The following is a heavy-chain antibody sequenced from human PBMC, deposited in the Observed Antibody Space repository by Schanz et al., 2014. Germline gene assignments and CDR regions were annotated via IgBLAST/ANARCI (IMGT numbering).Heavy chain of an antibody. Sequence: MQLLESGGGLVQPGGSLRLSCSASGFTFSIYAMHWVRQAPGKGLEYVSAISHDGYSTYYADSVKGRFTISRDNSKNTLYLQMNSLRVEDTAVYFCVSQTGSPNYWGQGTLVTVSS. CDR3: VSQTGSPNY. V-gene: IGHV3-64*04. J-gene: IGHJ4*02. CDR2: ISHDGYST. CDR1: GFTFSIYA. D-gene: IGHD6-13*01.